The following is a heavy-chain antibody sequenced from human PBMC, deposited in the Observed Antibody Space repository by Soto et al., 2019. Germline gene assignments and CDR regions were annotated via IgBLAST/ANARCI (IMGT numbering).Heavy chain of an antibody. CDR3: VKDPAMVRGVIITSYYYYGMDV. Sequence: GGSLRLSCSASGFTFSSYAMHWVRQAPGKGLEYVSAISSNGGSTYYADSVKGRFTISRANSKNTLYLQMSSLRAEDTAVYYCVKDPAMVRGVIITSYYYYGMDVWGQGTTVTVSS. V-gene: IGHV3-64D*08. CDR1: GFTFSSYA. CDR2: ISSNGGST. D-gene: IGHD3-10*01. J-gene: IGHJ6*02.